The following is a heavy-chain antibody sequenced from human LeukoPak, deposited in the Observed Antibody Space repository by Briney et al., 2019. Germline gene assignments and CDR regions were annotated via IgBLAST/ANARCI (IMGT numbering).Heavy chain of an antibody. CDR2: TSYNGDNE. D-gene: IGHD3-10*01. J-gene: IGHJ4*02. CDR1: GFTFSSFP. V-gene: IGHV3-30-3*01. Sequence: HPGRSLRLSCAASGFTFSSFPMHWVRQAPGKGLEWVGVTSYNGDNEYYADSVKGRFTISRDNSKNTFYLQMDSLRNEDTAVYYCTRQAYYNFDYWGQGTLVTVSS. CDR3: TRQAYYNFDY.